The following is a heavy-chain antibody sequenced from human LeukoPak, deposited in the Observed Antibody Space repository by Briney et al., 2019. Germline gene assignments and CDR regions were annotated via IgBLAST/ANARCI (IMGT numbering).Heavy chain of an antibody. D-gene: IGHD5-18*01. CDR3: AREDTYGEYRPFDF. Sequence: GASVKVSCKTSGYSFIDYYIHWVRQAPGQGLEWMGWINPSSGVTKFSRELQDRVTLTRDTSLSTAYMELNSLTFDDTAIYYCAREDTYGEYRPFDFWGQGAPVTVSS. V-gene: IGHV1-2*02. CDR1: GYSFIDYY. CDR2: INPSSGVT. J-gene: IGHJ4*02.